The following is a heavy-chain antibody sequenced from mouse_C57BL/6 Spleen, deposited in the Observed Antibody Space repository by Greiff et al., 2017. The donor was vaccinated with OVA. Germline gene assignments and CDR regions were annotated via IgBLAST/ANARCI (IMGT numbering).Heavy chain of an antibody. Sequence: QVQLKQPGAELVKPGASVKLSCKASGYTFISYWMQWVKQRPGQGLEWIGEIDPSDSYTNYNQKFKGKATLTVDTSSSTAYMQLSSLTSEDSAVYYCARGANWGFDYWGQGTTLTVSS. D-gene: IGHD4-1*01. J-gene: IGHJ2*01. CDR3: ARGANWGFDY. CDR1: GYTFISYW. V-gene: IGHV1-50*01. CDR2: IDPSDSYT.